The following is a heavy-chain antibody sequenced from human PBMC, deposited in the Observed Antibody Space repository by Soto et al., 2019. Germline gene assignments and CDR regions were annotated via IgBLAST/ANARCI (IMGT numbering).Heavy chain of an antibody. J-gene: IGHJ4*02. CDR2: IYYSGST. Sequence: SETLSLTCTVSGGSISSGGYYWSWIRQHPGKGLEWTGYIYYSGSTYYNPSLKSRVTISVDTSKNQFSLKLSSVTAADTAVYYCARERGDYYGSGSYYKGPFDYWGQGTLVTVSS. V-gene: IGHV4-31*03. CDR3: ARERGDYYGSGSYYKGPFDY. CDR1: GGSISSGGYY. D-gene: IGHD3-10*01.